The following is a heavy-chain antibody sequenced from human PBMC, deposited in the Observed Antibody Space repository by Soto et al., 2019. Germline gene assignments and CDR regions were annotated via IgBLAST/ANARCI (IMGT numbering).Heavy chain of an antibody. CDR3: ARVGVTTTVLDY. CDR2: IYYSGST. Sequence: SETLSLTCTVSGGSISSGGYYWSWIRQHPGKGLEWIGYIYYSGSTYYNPSLKSRVTISVDTSKNQFSLKLSSVTAADTAVYYCARVGVTTTVLDYWGQGTLVTVSS. CDR1: GGSISSGGYY. V-gene: IGHV4-31*03. D-gene: IGHD4-4*01. J-gene: IGHJ4*02.